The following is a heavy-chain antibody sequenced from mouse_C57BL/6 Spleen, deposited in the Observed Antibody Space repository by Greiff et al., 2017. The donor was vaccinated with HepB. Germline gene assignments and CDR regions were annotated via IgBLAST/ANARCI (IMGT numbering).Heavy chain of an antibody. V-gene: IGHV1-82*01. J-gene: IGHJ3*01. CDR2: IYPGDGDT. Sequence: VQLQQSGPELVKPGASVKISCKASGYAFSSSWMNWVKQRPGKGLEWIGRIYPGDGDTNYNGKFKGKATLTADKSSSTAYMQLSSLTSEDSAVYFCARARRNGGGFAYWGQGTLVTVSA. CDR3: ARARRNGGGFAY. D-gene: IGHD1-1*01. CDR1: GYAFSSSW.